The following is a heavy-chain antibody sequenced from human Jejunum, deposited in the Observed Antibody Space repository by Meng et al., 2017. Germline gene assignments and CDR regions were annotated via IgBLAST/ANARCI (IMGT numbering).Heavy chain of an antibody. J-gene: IGHJ4*02. CDR1: GYTFTRYD. CDR2: VNPNSGQT. CDR3: ARRASDEYGYNY. V-gene: IGHV1-8*01. D-gene: IGHD5-18*01. Sequence: QVQLVQSGAEVRKPGASVKVSCKASGYTFTRYDINWVRQATGQGLEWMGWVNPNSGQTGYARKFQGRVTMTRSTSITTAYMELSGLRSEDTAIYYCARRASDEYGYNYWGQGTLVTVSS.